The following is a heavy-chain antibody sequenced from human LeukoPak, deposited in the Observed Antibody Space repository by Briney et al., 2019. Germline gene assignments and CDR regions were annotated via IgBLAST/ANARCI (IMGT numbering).Heavy chain of an antibody. CDR2: ISAYNGNT. CDR3: ARDSRLQYDFWSGYSGGSVIFDY. J-gene: IGHJ4*02. D-gene: IGHD3-3*01. V-gene: IGHV1-18*01. CDR1: GYTFTSYG. Sequence: ASVKVSCKASGYTFTSYGISWVRQAPGQGLEWMGWISAYNGNTNYAQKLQGRVTMTTDTSTSTAYMELRGLRSDDTAVYYCARDSRLQYDFWSGYSGGSVIFDYWGQGTLVTVSS.